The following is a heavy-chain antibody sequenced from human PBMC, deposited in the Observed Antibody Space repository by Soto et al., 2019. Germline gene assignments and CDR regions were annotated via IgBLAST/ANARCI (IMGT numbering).Heavy chain of an antibody. Sequence: QVQLVQSGAEVKRPGSSVKVSCKASGGTFSSYAISWVRQAPGQGLEWMGGIIPIFGTANYAQKFQGRVTITADESTSTAYMELSSLRSEDTAVYYCARGLSSSWYGEDNWFDPWGQGTLVTVSS. CDR2: IIPIFGTA. J-gene: IGHJ5*02. V-gene: IGHV1-69*01. D-gene: IGHD6-13*01. CDR1: GGTFSSYA. CDR3: ARGLSSSWYGEDNWFDP.